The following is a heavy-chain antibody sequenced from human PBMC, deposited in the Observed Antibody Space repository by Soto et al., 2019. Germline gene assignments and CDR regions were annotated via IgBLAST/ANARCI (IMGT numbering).Heavy chain of an antibody. V-gene: IGHV4-39*01. CDR2: IDYSGSA. J-gene: IGHJ4*02. Sequence: QLQLQESGPGLVKPSETLSLSCSVSGGSISSTSYYWGWIRQPPGKGLEWIGSIDYSGSADYNPSLRSRVTISVDMPKNQFSLKLTSVSAADTAVYYGARHGDPSWWLRPFDYWGQGTLVTVSS. D-gene: IGHD5-12*01. CDR3: ARHGDPSWWLRPFDY. CDR1: GGSISSTSYY.